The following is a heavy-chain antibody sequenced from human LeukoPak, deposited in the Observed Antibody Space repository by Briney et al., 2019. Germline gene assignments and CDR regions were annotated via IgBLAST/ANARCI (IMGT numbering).Heavy chain of an antibody. V-gene: IGHV6-1*01. CDR2: TYYRSKWYN. Sequence: SQTLSLTCAISGDSVSSNSAAWNWIRQSPSRGLGWLGRTYYRSKWYNDYAVSVKSRITINPDTSKNQFSLQLNSVTPEDTAVYYCARDEGSGWSSFGSDAFDIWGQGTMVTVSS. CDR1: GDSVSSNSAA. J-gene: IGHJ3*02. CDR3: ARDEGSGWSSFGSDAFDI. D-gene: IGHD6-19*01.